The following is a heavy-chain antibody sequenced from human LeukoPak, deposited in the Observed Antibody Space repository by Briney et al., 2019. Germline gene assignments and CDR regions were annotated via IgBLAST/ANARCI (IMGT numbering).Heavy chain of an antibody. CDR3: ARRITTSGWYRDDY. V-gene: IGHV4-59*08. Sequence: SETLSLTCTVSGGSINSYYWSWIRQPPGKGLEWIGYIFYSGSTNYNPSLKSRVTISVDTSKNQFSLKLSSVTAADTAIYYCARRITTSGWYRDDYWAREPWSPSPQ. D-gene: IGHD6-19*01. CDR1: GGSINSYY. CDR2: IFYSGST. J-gene: IGHJ4*02.